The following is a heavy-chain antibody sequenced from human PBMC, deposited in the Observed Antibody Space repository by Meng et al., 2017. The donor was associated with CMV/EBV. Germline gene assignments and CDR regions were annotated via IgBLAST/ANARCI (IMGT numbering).Heavy chain of an antibody. CDR2: INSDGSST. CDR1: GFTFSSYW. V-gene: IGHV3-74*01. CDR3: ARSLQRAFDY. J-gene: IGHJ4*02. Sequence: PYCAASGFTFSSYWMHWVRQAPGKGLVWVSRINSDGSSTSYADSVKGRFTISRDNAKNTLYLQMNSLRAEDTALYYCARSLQRAFDYWGQGTLVTVSS.